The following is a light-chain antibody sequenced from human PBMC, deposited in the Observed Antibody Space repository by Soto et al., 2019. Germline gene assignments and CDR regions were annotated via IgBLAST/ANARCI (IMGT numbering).Light chain of an antibody. V-gene: IGLV2-23*01. J-gene: IGLJ3*02. Sequence: QSALTQPASVSGSPGQSITISCTGTNSDVGSHNFVSWYQQYPGQAPKLLIYEASKRPSGLSNRFSGSKSGNTASLTISGLQAEYEADYYCCSLTNGATWVFGGGTQLTVL. CDR1: NSDVGSHNF. CDR2: EAS. CDR3: CSLTNGATWV.